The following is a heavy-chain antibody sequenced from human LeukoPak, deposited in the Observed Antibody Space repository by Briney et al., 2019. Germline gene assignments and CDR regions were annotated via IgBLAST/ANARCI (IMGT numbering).Heavy chain of an antibody. CDR3: ARGAEGYCSGTSCYDYGMDV. V-gene: IGHV4-31*03. CDR2: IYYSGST. Sequence: SQTLSLTCTVSGGSISSGGYYWSWIRQHPGKGLEWIGYIYYSGSTYYNPSLKSRVTISVDTSKNQFSLKLSSVTAADTAVYSCARGAEGYCSGTSCYDYGMDVWGQGTTVTVSS. D-gene: IGHD2-2*01. CDR1: GGSISSGGYY. J-gene: IGHJ6*02.